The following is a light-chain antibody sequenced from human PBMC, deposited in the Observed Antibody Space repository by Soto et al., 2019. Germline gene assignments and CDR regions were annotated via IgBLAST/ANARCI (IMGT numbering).Light chain of an antibody. CDR2: WAS. CDR1: QSVLYSSNNKNY. CDR3: QQYYSTPHT. J-gene: IGKJ1*01. V-gene: IGKV4-1*01. Sequence: DIVMTQSPDSLAVSLGERATINCKSSQSVLYSSNNKNYLAWYQQKPGQPPKLLIYWASTRESGVPDRFSGSGSGTDLTLTISSLQAEDVAVYYCQQYYSTPHTFGQGTKVDIK.